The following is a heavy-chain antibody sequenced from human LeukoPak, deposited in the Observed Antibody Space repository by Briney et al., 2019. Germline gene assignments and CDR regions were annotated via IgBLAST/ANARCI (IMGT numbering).Heavy chain of an antibody. V-gene: IGHV3-21*01. CDR3: ARDRIADPRMDV. Sequence: NPGGSLRLSCAASGFTFSSYGMHWVRQAPGKGLEWVSSISSSSSYIYYADSVKGRFTISRDNAKNSLYLQMNSLRAEDTAVYYCARDRIADPRMDVWGQGTTVTASS. J-gene: IGHJ6*02. CDR1: GFTFSSYG. CDR2: ISSSSSYI. D-gene: IGHD2/OR15-2a*01.